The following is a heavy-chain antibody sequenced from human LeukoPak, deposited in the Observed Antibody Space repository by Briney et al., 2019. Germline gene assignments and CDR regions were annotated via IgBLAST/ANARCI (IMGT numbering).Heavy chain of an antibody. D-gene: IGHD3-10*01. Sequence: GGSLRLSCAAPGFTFDDYAMHWVRQAPGKGLEWVSVISGDGGSTYYADSVKGRFTISRDNSKNSLHLQMNSLRTEDTALYYCAKDSGYYGSGSYYNGGFDYWGQGTLVTVSS. CDR1: GFTFDDYA. V-gene: IGHV3-43*02. J-gene: IGHJ4*02. CDR2: ISGDGGST. CDR3: AKDSGYYGSGSYYNGGFDY.